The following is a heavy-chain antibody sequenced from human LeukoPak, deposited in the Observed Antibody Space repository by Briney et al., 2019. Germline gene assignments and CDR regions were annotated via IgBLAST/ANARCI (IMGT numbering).Heavy chain of an antibody. V-gene: IGHV3-48*04. CDR3: ARASHGQWLAFDAFDI. CDR2: ISSSSSTI. J-gene: IGHJ3*02. Sequence: PGGSLRLPCAACGFNFHSYSMKWLRQAPGKGRAWVSYISSSSSTIYYADYVKGRFTISRDNAKNSLYLQMNSLRAEDTAVYYCARASHGQWLAFDAFDIWGQGTMVTVSS. CDR1: GFNFHSYS. D-gene: IGHD6-19*01.